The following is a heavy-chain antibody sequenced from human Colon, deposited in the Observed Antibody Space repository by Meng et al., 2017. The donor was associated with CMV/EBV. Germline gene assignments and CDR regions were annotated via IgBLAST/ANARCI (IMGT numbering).Heavy chain of an antibody. CDR2: NNTDGGTT. J-gene: IGHJ4*02. D-gene: IGHD2-2*01. V-gene: IGHV3-74*01. Sequence: ADAGCSSSNYWEGGGRKAAGKGLWWVSRNNTDGGTTDNADSVEGGFTMSRDNGRNTVYLQMNRLRPENTAVYYCRAADLYSSKFDSWGQGTLVTVSS. CDR1: GCSSSNYW. CDR3: RAADLYSSKFDS.